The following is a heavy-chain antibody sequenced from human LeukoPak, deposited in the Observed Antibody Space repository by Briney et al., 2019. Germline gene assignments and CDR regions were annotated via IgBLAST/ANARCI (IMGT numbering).Heavy chain of an antibody. V-gene: IGHV4-59*11. D-gene: IGHD1-26*01. J-gene: IGHJ4*02. CDR1: GDSIRSHY. Sequence: SETLSLTCSVSGDSIRSHYWSWIRQPPGKRPEWIGHVFFTGSTTYNPTLEGRVTISIDTSWSQFSLKLTSVTAADTAVYYCARVEWELLGAHLWGQGILLSVSS. CDR2: VFFTGST. CDR3: ARVEWELLGAHL.